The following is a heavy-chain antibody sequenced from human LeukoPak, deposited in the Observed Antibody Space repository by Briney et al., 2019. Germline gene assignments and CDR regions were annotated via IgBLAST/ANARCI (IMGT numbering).Heavy chain of an antibody. D-gene: IGHD1-26*01. Sequence: GGSLRLSCAASRFTFSTYWMNWVRQAPGKGLEWVSSISSSSSYIYYADSVKGRFTISRDNAKNSLYLQMNSLRAEDTAVYYCARDLSGSYFFDPWGQGTLVTVSS. CDR2: ISSSSSYI. CDR1: RFTFSTYW. CDR3: ARDLSGSYFFDP. V-gene: IGHV3-21*01. J-gene: IGHJ5*02.